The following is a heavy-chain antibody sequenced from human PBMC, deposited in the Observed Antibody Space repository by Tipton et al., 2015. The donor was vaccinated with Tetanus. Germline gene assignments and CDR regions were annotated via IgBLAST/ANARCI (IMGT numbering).Heavy chain of an antibody. CDR3: ARGQAGGSYGGSFDY. CDR1: GDSLYRSSHY. Sequence: TLSLTCTVSGDSLYRSSHYWAWVRQPPGKGLEWIGTIYHSGTTYYNPSLKDRAVISEDTPRDQFSLRLTSVTAADTAVYYCARGQAGGSYGGSFDYWGQGVVATVSS. V-gene: IGHV4-39*01. J-gene: IGHJ4*02. D-gene: IGHD1-26*01. CDR2: IYHSGTT.